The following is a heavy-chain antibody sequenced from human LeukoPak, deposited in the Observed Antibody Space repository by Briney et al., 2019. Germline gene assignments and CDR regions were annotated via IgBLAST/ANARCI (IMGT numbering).Heavy chain of an antibody. CDR3: ARTYSRESGYDFVFHY. CDR2: ISGSGTTI. Sequence: PGGSLRLSCAASGFSFSSYEMNWVRQAPGKGLEWISYISGSGTTIFHADSVKGRFTISRDNAKNSLYLQMNSLRAEDTAVYYCARTYSRESGYDFVFHYWGQGTRVTVSS. V-gene: IGHV3-48*03. J-gene: IGHJ4*02. CDR1: GFSFSSYE. D-gene: IGHD5-12*01.